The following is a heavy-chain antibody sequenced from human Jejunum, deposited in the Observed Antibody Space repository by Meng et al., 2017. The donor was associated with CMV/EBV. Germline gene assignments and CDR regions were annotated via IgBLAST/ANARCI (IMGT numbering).Heavy chain of an antibody. CDR2: INTHSGAT. CDR1: GSNIIAYY. CDR3: ATLEVPFRSTSGSAPDF. Sequence: QGQPMLYGPGLQNPVASLKFSCTASGSNIIAYYLHWVRQAPGKGLEYIGRINTHSGATIYAQRFQGRVTLTSDTSINTSYMELSSLRSDDTAIYYCATLEVPFRSTSGSAPDFWGQGTLVTVSS. J-gene: IGHJ4*02. V-gene: IGHV1-2*06. D-gene: IGHD2/OR15-2a*01.